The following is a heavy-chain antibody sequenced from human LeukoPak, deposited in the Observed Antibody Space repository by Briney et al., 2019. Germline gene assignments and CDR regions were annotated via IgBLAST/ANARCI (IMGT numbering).Heavy chain of an antibody. Sequence: ASVKVSCKASGYTFTSYGIRWVRQAPGQGLELMGWLSAYNGNTNYAQKLQGRVTMTTDTSTSTAYMELRSLRSDDTAVYYCARDVGYDSSGDDAFDIWGQGTMVTVSS. D-gene: IGHD3-22*01. CDR3: ARDVGYDSSGDDAFDI. CDR2: LSAYNGNT. CDR1: GYTFTSYG. J-gene: IGHJ3*02. V-gene: IGHV1-18*01.